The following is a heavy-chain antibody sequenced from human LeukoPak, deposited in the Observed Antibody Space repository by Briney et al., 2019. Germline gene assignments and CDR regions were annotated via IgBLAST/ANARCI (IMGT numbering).Heavy chain of an antibody. CDR2: IKADGSEK. CDR3: AKWASGNDY. CDR1: GFTFSSYW. D-gene: IGHD4-23*01. V-gene: IGHV3-7*01. J-gene: IGHJ4*02. Sequence: GGSLRLSCAASGFTFSSYWMSWVRQAPGKGLEWVAKIKADGSEKYYVDSVKGRFTISRENAKNTLYLQMNSLRDEDTAVYYCAKWASGNDYWGQGTLVTVSS.